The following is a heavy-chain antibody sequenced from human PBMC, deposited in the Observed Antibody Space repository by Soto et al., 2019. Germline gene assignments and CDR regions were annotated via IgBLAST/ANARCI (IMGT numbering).Heavy chain of an antibody. V-gene: IGHV5-51*01. J-gene: IGHJ6*02. Sequence: GESLKISCKGSGYSFTSYWIGWVRQMPGKGLEWMGIIYPGDSDTRYSPSFQGQVTISADKSISTAYLQWSSLKASDTAMYYCARQYYDFWSCYSYYYYGMDVWGQGTTVTVSS. CDR1: GYSFTSYW. CDR3: ARQYYDFWSCYSYYYYGMDV. D-gene: IGHD3-3*01. CDR2: IYPGDSDT.